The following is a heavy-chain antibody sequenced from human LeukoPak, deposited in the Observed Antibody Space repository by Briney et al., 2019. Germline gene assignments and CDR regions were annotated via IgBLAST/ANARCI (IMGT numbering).Heavy chain of an antibody. J-gene: IGHJ6*02. D-gene: IGHD4-17*01. CDR2: IGTAGDT. CDR3: ARERDYSNGMEV. CDR1: GFTFSSYD. Sequence: GGSLRLSCAASGFTFSSYDMHWVRQATGKGLEWVSAIGTAGDTYYPGSVKGRFTISRENAKNSLYLQMNSLRAGDTAVYYCARERDYSNGMEVWGQGTTVTVSS. V-gene: IGHV3-13*01.